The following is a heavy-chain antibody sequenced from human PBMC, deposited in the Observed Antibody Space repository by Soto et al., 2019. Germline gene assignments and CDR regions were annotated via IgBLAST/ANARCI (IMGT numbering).Heavy chain of an antibody. D-gene: IGHD1-26*01. CDR2: IYHSGST. Sequence: SETLSLTCAVSGGAISNGGYSWSWIRQPPGKGLEWIGHIYHSGSTNYNPSLQSRVTISLDRSKTQFSLNLRSVTAADTAVYYCARGMDGNYYYHWYFDLWGRGTLVTVSS. V-gene: IGHV4-30-2*01. J-gene: IGHJ2*01. CDR1: GGAISNGGYS. CDR3: ARGMDGNYYYHWYFDL.